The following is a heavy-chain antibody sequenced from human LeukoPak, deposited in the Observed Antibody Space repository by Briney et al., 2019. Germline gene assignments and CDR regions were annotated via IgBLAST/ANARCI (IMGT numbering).Heavy chain of an antibody. CDR3: ARRVTVIYYMDL. V-gene: IGHV4-34*01. CDR1: GGSFSGYY. Sequence: SETLSLTCAVCGGSFSGYYWSWIRQPPGKGLEWIGEINHSGSTNYNPSLKSRVTISVDTSKNQFSLKLSSVTAADTAVYYCARRVTVIYYMDLWGKGTTVTVSS. CDR2: INHSGST. J-gene: IGHJ6*03. D-gene: IGHD3-22*01.